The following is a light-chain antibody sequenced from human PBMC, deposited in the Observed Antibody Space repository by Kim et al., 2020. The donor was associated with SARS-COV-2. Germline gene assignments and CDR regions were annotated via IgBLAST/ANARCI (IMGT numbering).Light chain of an antibody. J-gene: IGLJ3*02. CDR3: SSRDSSGDNVML. Sequence: SELTQDPAVSVALGQTVLITCQGDSLRNYYASWYQQRPGQAPRLLIYGKNSRPSGISDRFSGSTSGNTASLTITATQAEDEADYFCSSRDSSGDNVMLFG. CDR2: GKN. CDR1: SLRNYY. V-gene: IGLV3-19*01.